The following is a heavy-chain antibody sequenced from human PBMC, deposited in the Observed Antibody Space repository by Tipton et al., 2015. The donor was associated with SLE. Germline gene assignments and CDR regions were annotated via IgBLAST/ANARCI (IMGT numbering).Heavy chain of an antibody. V-gene: IGHV4-39*01. CDR1: GGSISSSSYY. Sequence: GLVKPSETLSLTCTVSGGSISSSSYYWGWIRQPPGKGLEWIGSIYYSGSTYYNPSLKSRVTISVDTSKNQFSLKLSSVTAADTAVYYCASVGTVANWGQGTLVTVSS. CDR3: ASVGTVAN. J-gene: IGHJ4*02. CDR2: IYYSGST. D-gene: IGHD4-23*01.